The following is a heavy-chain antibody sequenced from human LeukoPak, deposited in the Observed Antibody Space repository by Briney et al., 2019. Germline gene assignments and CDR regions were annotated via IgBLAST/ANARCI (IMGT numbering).Heavy chain of an antibody. V-gene: IGHV3-33*01. CDR1: GLTFSSYG. Sequence: GGSLRLSCAASGLTFSSYGMHWVRQAPGKGLEWVAVIWYDGSNKYYADSVKGRFTISRDNSKNTLYLQMNSLRAEDTAVYYCARDGGGGVATYFDYWGQGTLVTVSS. D-gene: IGHD5-12*01. CDR3: ARDGGGGVATYFDY. CDR2: IWYDGSNK. J-gene: IGHJ4*02.